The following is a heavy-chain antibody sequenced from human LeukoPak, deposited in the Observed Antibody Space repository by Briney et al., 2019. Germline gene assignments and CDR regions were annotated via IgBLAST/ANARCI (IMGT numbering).Heavy chain of an antibody. CDR3: ARETTVVTPGRSDVFDI. V-gene: IGHV4-59*11. J-gene: IGHJ3*02. CDR1: GGSISSHY. CDR2: IYYSGST. D-gene: IGHD4-23*01. Sequence: PSETLSLTCTVSGGSISSHYWNWIRQPPGKGLEWIGYIYYSGSTNYNPSLKSRVTISVDTSKNQFSLKLSSVTAADTAVYYCARETTVVTPGRSDVFDIWGQGTMVTVSS.